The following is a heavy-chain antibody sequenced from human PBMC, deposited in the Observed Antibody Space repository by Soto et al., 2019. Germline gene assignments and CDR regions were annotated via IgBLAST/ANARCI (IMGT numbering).Heavy chain of an antibody. CDR1: GGTSRTGSYY. Sequence: PSETLSLTCTVSGGTSRTGSYYWSWKGQPAGKGLRWMWSTYYSGSTYYNPSLKSRVTISVDTSKNQFSLKLSSVTAADTAVYYCASPLFGYCCCGGCPDLSYKHEAFDIWGQGTSVTVSS. CDR3: ASPLFGYCCCGGCPDLSYKHEAFDI. J-gene: IGHJ3*02. D-gene: IGHD2-15*01. CDR2: TYYSGST. V-gene: IGHV4-39*01.